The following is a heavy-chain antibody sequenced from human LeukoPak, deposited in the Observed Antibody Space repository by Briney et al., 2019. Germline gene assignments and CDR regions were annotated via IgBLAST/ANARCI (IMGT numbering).Heavy chain of an antibody. CDR2: IYYSGST. J-gene: IGHJ4*02. Sequence: SDTLSLTCAVSGYSISSSNWWGWIRQPPGKGLEWIGYIYYSGSTHYNPSLKSRVTMSVDTSKNQFSLKLSSVTAVDTAVYYCARTTSDYYDSSGYPSLFDYWGQGTLVTVSS. CDR1: GYSISSSNW. D-gene: IGHD3-22*01. CDR3: ARTTSDYYDSSGYPSLFDY. V-gene: IGHV4-28*01.